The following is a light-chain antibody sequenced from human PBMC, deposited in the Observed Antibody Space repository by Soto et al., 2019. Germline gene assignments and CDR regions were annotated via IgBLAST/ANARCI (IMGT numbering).Light chain of an antibody. J-gene: IGKJ1*01. CDR1: QSVSTY. Sequence: EIVMTQSPATLSVSPGERATLSCRASQSVSTYLAWYQQKPGQAPRLLIYDASSRATGIPDRFSGSGSGTDFTLTISRLEPEDFAVYYCHQYGSSPWTLGQGTKVDIK. V-gene: IGKV3-20*01. CDR3: HQYGSSPWT. CDR2: DAS.